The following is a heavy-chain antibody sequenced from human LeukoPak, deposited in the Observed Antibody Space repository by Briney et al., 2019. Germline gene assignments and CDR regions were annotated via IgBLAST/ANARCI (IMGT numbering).Heavy chain of an antibody. CDR2: FDPEDGET. D-gene: IGHD6-19*01. CDR3: ATVHSGWTRFDY. Sequence: ASVKVSCKVSGYTLTELSMHWVRQAPGKGLEWMGGFDPEDGETIYAQKFQGRVTMTEDTSTDTAYMELSSLRSEDTAVHHCATVHSGWTRFDYWGQGTLVTVSS. V-gene: IGHV1-24*01. CDR1: GYTLTELS. J-gene: IGHJ4*02.